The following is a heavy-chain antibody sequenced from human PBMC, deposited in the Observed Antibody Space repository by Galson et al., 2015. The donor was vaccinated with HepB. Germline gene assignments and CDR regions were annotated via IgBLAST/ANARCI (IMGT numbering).Heavy chain of an antibody. V-gene: IGHV1-3*01. CDR2: INAGNGNT. D-gene: IGHD3-3*01. J-gene: IGHJ6*03. CDR1: GYTFTSYA. Sequence: SVKVSCKASGYTFTSYAMHWVRQAPGQRLEWMGWINAGNGNTKYSQKFQGRVTITRDTSASTAYMELSSLRSEDTAVYYCARDSGSRFLEWYYMDVWGKGTTVTVSS. CDR3: ARDSGSRFLEWYYMDV.